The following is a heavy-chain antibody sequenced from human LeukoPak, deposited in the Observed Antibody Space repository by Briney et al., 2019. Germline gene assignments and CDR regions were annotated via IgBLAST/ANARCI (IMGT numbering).Heavy chain of an antibody. D-gene: IGHD3-3*01. CDR3: ARGPEWGKGNAFDI. V-gene: IGHV4-4*07. J-gene: IGHJ3*02. CDR2: IYTSGST. CDR1: GGSISSYY. Sequence: PSETLSLTCTVSGGSISSYYWSWIRQPAGKGLEWFGRIYTSGSTNYNPSLKSRVTMSVDTSKNQFSLKLSSVTAADTAVYYCARGPEWGKGNAFDIWGQGTMVTVSS.